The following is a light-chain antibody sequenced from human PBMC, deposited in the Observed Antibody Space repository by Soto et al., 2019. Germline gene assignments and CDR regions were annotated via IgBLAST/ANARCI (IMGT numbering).Light chain of an antibody. CDR1: QSVSSTY. CDR3: KQYGTSPPT. Sequence: EIVLTQSPGTLSLSPGETATLSCRASQSVSSTYLAWYQQKPGQAPGLLLYGASNRASGIQDRFAGSGSGTDFTLTIRRLEPEDFAVYYCKQYGTSPPTFGGGTKVDIK. J-gene: IGKJ4*01. V-gene: IGKV3-20*01. CDR2: GAS.